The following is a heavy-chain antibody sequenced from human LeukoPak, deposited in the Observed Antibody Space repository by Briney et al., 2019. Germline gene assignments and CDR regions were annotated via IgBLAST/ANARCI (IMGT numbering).Heavy chain of an antibody. CDR2: IKSNAAGGTT. D-gene: IGHD3-10*01. J-gene: IGHJ4*02. V-gene: IGHV3-15*01. CDR3: ATEYYGSANFNY. CDR1: GFTFSDYY. Sequence: GGSLRLSCAASGFTFSDYYMSWIRQAPGKGLEWIGHIKSNAAGGTTDYAAPLKGRFTMSRDDSKNTLFLQMNSLKTGDTAVYYCATEYYGSANFNYWGQGTLVTVSS.